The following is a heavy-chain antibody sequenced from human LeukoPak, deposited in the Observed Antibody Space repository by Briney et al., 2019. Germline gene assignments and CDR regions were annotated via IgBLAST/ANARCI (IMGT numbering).Heavy chain of an antibody. CDR1: GFTFSSYE. Sequence: GGSLRLSCAASGFTFSSYEMNWVRQAPGKGLEWVSYISSSGSTIYYADSVKGRFTISRDNAKNPLYLQMNSLRAEDTTVYYCAELGITMIGGVWGKGTTVTISS. CDR3: AELGITMIGGV. CDR2: ISSSGSTI. D-gene: IGHD3-10*02. J-gene: IGHJ6*04. V-gene: IGHV3-48*03.